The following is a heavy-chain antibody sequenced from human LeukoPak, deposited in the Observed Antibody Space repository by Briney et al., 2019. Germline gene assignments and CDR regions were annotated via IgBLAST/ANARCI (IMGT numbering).Heavy chain of an antibody. CDR2: IYHSGST. Sequence: PSETLSLTCTVSGGSISSYYWSWIRQPPGKGLEWIGSIYHSGSTYYNPSLKSRVTISVDTSKNQFSLKLSSVTAADTAVYYCARSRARIAAAGTSGFDPWGQGTLVTVSS. D-gene: IGHD6-13*01. V-gene: IGHV4-59*08. J-gene: IGHJ5*02. CDR3: ARSRARIAAAGTSGFDP. CDR1: GGSISSYY.